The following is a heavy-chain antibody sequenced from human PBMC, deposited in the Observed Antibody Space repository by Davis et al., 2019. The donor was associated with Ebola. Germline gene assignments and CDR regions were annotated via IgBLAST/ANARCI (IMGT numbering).Heavy chain of an antibody. J-gene: IGHJ5*02. CDR2: ISATARYT. CDR3: AGDIRRGENYGWFDP. V-gene: IGHV3-21*06. D-gene: IGHD4/OR15-4a*01. CDR1: GLTFSSYN. Sequence: GESLKISCAGSGLTFSSYNMNWIRQAPGKGLEWVSSISATARYTYYADSVEGRFTISRDNARDSVYLQVNSLRVEDTAIYFCAGDIRRGENYGWFDPWGHGTLVTVSS.